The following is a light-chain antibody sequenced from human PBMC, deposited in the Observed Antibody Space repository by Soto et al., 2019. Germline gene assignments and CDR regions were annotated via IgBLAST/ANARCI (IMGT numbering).Light chain of an antibody. CDR3: AAWDDSLNGHYV. Sequence: QSVLTQPPSASGTPGQRGTISCSGSSSNIGSNTVNWYQQLPGTAPKLLIYSNNQRPSGVPDLFSGSKSGTSASLAISGLQSEDEADYYCAAWDDSLNGHYVFGTGTKLTVL. CDR1: SSNIGSNT. V-gene: IGLV1-44*01. CDR2: SNN. J-gene: IGLJ1*01.